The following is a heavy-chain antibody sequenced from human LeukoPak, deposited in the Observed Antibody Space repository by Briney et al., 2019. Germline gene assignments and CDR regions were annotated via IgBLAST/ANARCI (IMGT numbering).Heavy chain of an antibody. CDR2: IIPIFGTA. Sequence: APVKVSCKASGGTFSSYAISWVRQAPGQGLEWMGGIIPIFGTANYAQKFQGRVTITADESTSTAYMELSSLRSEDTAVYYCARDYTHLKYYYDSSGYYSNWFDPWGQGTLVTVSS. D-gene: IGHD3-22*01. CDR1: GGTFSSYA. V-gene: IGHV1-69*13. CDR3: ARDYTHLKYYYDSSGYYSNWFDP. J-gene: IGHJ5*02.